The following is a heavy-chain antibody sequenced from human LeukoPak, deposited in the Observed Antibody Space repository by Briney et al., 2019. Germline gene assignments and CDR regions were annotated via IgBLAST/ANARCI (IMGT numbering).Heavy chain of an antibody. CDR3: ARTTVNIAAAGTNYNWFDP. Sequence: SETLSLTCAVSGYSISSGYYWGWVRQPPGKGLEWIGSIYHSGSTYYNPSLKSRVTISVDTSKNQFSLKLSSVTAADTAVYYCARTTVNIAAAGTNYNWFDPWGQGTLVTVSS. D-gene: IGHD6-13*01. CDR2: IYHSGST. V-gene: IGHV4-38-2*01. CDR1: GYSISSGYY. J-gene: IGHJ5*02.